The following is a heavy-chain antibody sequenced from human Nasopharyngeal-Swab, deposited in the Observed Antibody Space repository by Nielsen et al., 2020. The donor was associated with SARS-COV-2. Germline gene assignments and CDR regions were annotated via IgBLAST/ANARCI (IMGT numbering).Heavy chain of an antibody. V-gene: IGHV1-3*01. Sequence: ASVKVSCKASGYTFTGYYMHWVRQAPGQGLEWMGWINAGNGNTKYSQKFQGRVTITRDTSASTAYMELSSLRSEDTAVYYCARDYYDSSGYYWVVGDYWGQGTLVTVSS. D-gene: IGHD3-22*01. CDR2: INAGNGNT. CDR1: GYTFTGYY. J-gene: IGHJ4*02. CDR3: ARDYYDSSGYYWVVGDY.